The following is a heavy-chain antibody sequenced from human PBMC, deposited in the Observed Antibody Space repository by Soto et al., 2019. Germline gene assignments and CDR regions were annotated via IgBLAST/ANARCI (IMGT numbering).Heavy chain of an antibody. CDR2: ISSSSSYI. V-gene: IGHV3-21*01. D-gene: IGHD3-10*01. Sequence: VGSLRLSCAASGFTFSSYSMNWVRQAPGKGLEWVSSISSSSSYIYYADSVKGRFTISRDNAKNSLYLQMNGLRAEDTAVYYCARDPPITFDYWGQGTLVTVSS. CDR1: GFTFSSYS. J-gene: IGHJ4*02. CDR3: ARDPPITFDY.